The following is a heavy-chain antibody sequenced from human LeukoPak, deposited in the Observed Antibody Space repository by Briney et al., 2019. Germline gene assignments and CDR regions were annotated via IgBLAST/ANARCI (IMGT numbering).Heavy chain of an antibody. Sequence: SETLSLTCTVSGGSISSYYWSWIRQPPGKGLEWIGYIYYSGSTNYNPSLKSRVTISVDTSKNQFSLKLSSVTAADTAVYYCARDSEDSSGYHLQFDYWGQGTLVTVSS. CDR2: IYYSGST. J-gene: IGHJ4*02. CDR3: ARDSEDSSGYHLQFDY. D-gene: IGHD3-22*01. CDR1: GGSISSYY. V-gene: IGHV4-59*01.